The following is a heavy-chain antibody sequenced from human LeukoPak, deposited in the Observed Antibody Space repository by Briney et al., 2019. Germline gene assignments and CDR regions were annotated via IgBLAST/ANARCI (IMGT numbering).Heavy chain of an antibody. CDR1: GFTFSSYA. V-gene: IGHV3-7*01. CDR3: ARVLLNAKGFDP. CDR2: IKQDGSEK. J-gene: IGHJ5*02. D-gene: IGHD2-2*01. Sequence: GGSLRLSCAASGFTFSSYAMSWVRQAPGKGLEWVANIKQDGSEKYYVDSVKGRFTISRDNAKNSLYLQMNSLRAEDTAVYYCARVLLNAKGFDPWGQGTLVTVSS.